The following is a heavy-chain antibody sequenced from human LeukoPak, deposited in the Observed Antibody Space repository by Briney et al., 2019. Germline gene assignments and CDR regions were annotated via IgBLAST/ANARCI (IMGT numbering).Heavy chain of an antibody. CDR2: IYPGDSDT. J-gene: IGHJ4*02. V-gene: IGHV5-51*01. CDR1: GFSFTTYW. Sequence: GESLKISCKGVGFSFTTYWIGWVRQMPGKGLEWMGIIYPGDSDTRYSPSFQGQVTISADKSISTAYLQWSSLKASDTAMYYCARRVGDSSGTFDYWGQGTLVTVSS. CDR3: ARRVGDSSGTFDY. D-gene: IGHD3-22*01.